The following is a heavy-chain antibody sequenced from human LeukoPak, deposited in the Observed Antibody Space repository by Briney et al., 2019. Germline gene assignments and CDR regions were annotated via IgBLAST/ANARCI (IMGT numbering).Heavy chain of an antibody. CDR2: ISSSSSYI. CDR1: GFTFSSYS. V-gene: IGHV3-21*01. Sequence: GGSLRLSCAASGFTFSSYSMNWVRRAPGKGLEWVSSISSSSSYIYYADSVKGRFTISRDNAKNSLYLQMNSLRAEDTAVYYCARDSRQWLVQDYWGQGTLVTVSS. CDR3: ARDSRQWLVQDY. J-gene: IGHJ4*02. D-gene: IGHD6-19*01.